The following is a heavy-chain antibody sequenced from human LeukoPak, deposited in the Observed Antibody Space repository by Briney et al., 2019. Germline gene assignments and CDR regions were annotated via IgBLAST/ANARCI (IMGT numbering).Heavy chain of an antibody. CDR3: ARPDYSNGGAFDP. D-gene: IGHD4-11*01. V-gene: IGHV3-48*04. J-gene: IGHJ5*02. CDR2: ISSSSSTI. CDR1: GFTFSSYS. Sequence: GGSLRLSCAASGFTFSSYSMNWVRQAPGKGLEWVSYISSSSSTIYYADSVKGRFTISRDNAKNSLYLQMNSLRAEDTAVYYCARPDYSNGGAFDPWGQGTLVTVSS.